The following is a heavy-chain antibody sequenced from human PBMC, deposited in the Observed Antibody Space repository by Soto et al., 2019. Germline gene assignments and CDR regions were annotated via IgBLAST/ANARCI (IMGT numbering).Heavy chain of an antibody. D-gene: IGHD2-2*01. CDR2: IDPTDSET. J-gene: IGHJ2*01. CDR1: AHSSTSYW. CDR3: ARFSAYTSLSYWYFDL. V-gene: IGHV5-10-1*01. Sequence: EVQLVQSGPEVKKPGESLRISCKASAHSSTSYWIHWVRQMPEKGLEWMGRIDPTDSETDYSPSFQAHFSLSADKSISTAYLQWNCLKARDTAVFSCARFSAYTSLSYWYFDLWGRGTLVTVS.